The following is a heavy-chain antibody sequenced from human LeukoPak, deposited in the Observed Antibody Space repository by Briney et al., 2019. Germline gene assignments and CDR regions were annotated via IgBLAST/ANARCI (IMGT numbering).Heavy chain of an antibody. Sequence: ASVKVSCKAPGYTFTGYYMHWVRQAPGQGLEWMGWISAYNGNTNYAQKLQGRVTMTTDTSTSTAYMELRSLRSDDTAVYYCARDYGDYVDWFDPWGQGTLVTVSS. CDR2: ISAYNGNT. D-gene: IGHD4-17*01. CDR3: ARDYGDYVDWFDP. J-gene: IGHJ5*02. V-gene: IGHV1-18*04. CDR1: GYTFTGYY.